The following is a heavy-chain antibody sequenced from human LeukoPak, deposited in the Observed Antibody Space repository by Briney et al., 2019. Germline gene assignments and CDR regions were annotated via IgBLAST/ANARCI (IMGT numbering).Heavy chain of an antibody. CDR2: IYYSGST. J-gene: IGHJ4*02. Sequence: SRTLSLTCTVSGGSISSGDYYWSWIRQPPGKGLEWIGYIYYSGSTYYNPSLKSRVTISVDTSKNQFSLKLSSVTAADTAVYYCARASGWLLPVCFDYWGQGTLVTVSS. D-gene: IGHD2-21*01. CDR1: GGSISSGDYY. V-gene: IGHV4-30-4*08. CDR3: ARASGWLLPVCFDY.